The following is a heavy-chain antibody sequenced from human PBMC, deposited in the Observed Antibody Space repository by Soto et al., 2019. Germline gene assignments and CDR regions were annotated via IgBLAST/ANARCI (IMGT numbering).Heavy chain of an antibody. J-gene: IGHJ4*02. CDR2: IYYSGST. Sequence: QLQLQESGPGLMKPSETLSLTCTVSGGSISSSSYYWGWIRQPPGKGLEWIGSIYYSGSTYYNPSLTSRVTISVDTSKNQFSLKLSSVTAADTAVYYCARHDFRRPFDYWGQGTLVTVSS. CDR3: ARHDFRRPFDY. CDR1: GGSISSSSYY. V-gene: IGHV4-39*01. D-gene: IGHD2-21*01.